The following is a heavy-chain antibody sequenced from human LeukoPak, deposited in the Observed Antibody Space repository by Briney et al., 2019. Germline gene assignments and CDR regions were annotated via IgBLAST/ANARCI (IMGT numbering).Heavy chain of an antibody. CDR3: AKDFVFGSGWPNWFDP. CDR1: GFTFSSYA. D-gene: IGHD6-19*01. V-gene: IGHV3-23*01. Sequence: GGSLRLSCAASGFTFSSYAMSWVRQAPGKGLEWVSAISGSGGSTYYADSVKGRFTISRDNSKNTLYLQMNSLRAEDTAVYYCAKDFVFGSGWPNWFDPWGQETLVTVSS. J-gene: IGHJ5*02. CDR2: ISGSGGST.